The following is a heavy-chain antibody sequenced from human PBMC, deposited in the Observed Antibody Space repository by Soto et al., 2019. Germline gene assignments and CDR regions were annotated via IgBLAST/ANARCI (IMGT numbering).Heavy chain of an antibody. Sequence: GRSLRLSCAASGFTFSSYSMNWVRQAPGKGLEWVSSISSSSSYIYYADSVKGRFTISRDNAKNSLYLQMNSLRAEDTAVYYCAGDLNYCSGGSCYYYGMDVWGQGTTVTVSS. D-gene: IGHD2-15*01. V-gene: IGHV3-21*01. CDR2: ISSSSSYI. CDR1: GFTFSSYS. CDR3: AGDLNYCSGGSCYYYGMDV. J-gene: IGHJ6*02.